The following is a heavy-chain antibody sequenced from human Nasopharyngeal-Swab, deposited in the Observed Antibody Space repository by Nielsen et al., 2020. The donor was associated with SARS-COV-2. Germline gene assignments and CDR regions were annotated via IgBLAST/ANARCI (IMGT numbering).Heavy chain of an antibody. J-gene: IGHJ4*02. CDR3: TRHYDFWSGYYIKDPADFDY. CDR1: GFTFSGSA. Sequence: GGSLRLSWAASGFTFSGSAMHWVRQAPGKGREWVGRIRSKANSYATAYAASVKGRFTISRDDSKNTAYLQMNSLKTEDTAVYYCTRHYDFWSGYYIKDPADFDYWGQGTLVTVSS. V-gene: IGHV3-73*01. D-gene: IGHD3-3*01. CDR2: IRSKANSYAT.